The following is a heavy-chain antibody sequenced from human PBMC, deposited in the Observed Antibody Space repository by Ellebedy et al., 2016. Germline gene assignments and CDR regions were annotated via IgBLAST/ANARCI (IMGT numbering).Heavy chain of an antibody. Sequence: ASVKVSCKASGYTFTTYALHWVRLAPGQRLEWMGWINAGNGNTKQSQKFQGRVTITRDTSASTAYMELRSLRSEDTAVYYCAREGCSSDVCNRGYYYGMDVWGQGTTVTVSS. J-gene: IGHJ6*02. CDR1: GYTFTTYA. CDR3: AREGCSSDVCNRGYYYGMDV. D-gene: IGHD2-8*01. CDR2: INAGNGNT. V-gene: IGHV1-3*01.